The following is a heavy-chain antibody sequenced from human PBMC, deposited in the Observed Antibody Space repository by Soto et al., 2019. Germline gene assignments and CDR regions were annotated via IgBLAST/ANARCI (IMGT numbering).Heavy chain of an antibody. CDR3: ARSIMITFGGVIDSYYYGMDV. J-gene: IGHJ6*02. Sequence: GGSLRLSCAASGFTFSSYSMNWVRQAPGKGLEWVSSISSSSSYIYYADSVKGRFTISRDNAKNSLYLQMSSLRAEDTAVYYCARSIMITFGGVIDSYYYGMDVWGQGTTVTVSS. CDR1: GFTFSSYS. V-gene: IGHV3-21*01. D-gene: IGHD3-16*02. CDR2: ISSSSSYI.